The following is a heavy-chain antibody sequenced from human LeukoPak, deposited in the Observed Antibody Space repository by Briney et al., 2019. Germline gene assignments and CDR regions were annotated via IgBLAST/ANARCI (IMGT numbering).Heavy chain of an antibody. CDR3: ARIHGDYAYWVDV. J-gene: IGHJ6*02. D-gene: IGHD4-17*01. Sequence: GRSLRLSCAASAFTFSSYGMHWVRQAPGKGLEWVALISHDGSNKCYADSVKGRFTISRDKSKNTLYLQMNSLRVEDTAMYYCARIHGDYAYWVDVWGQGTTVTVSS. CDR2: ISHDGSNK. CDR1: AFTFSSYG. V-gene: IGHV3-30*03.